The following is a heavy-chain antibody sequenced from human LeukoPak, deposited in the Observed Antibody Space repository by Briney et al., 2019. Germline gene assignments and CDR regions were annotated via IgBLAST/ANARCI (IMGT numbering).Heavy chain of an antibody. CDR2: IYHSGST. J-gene: IGHJ4*02. D-gene: IGHD3-22*01. Sequence: SGTLSLTCAVSGGSISSGGYSWSWIRQPPGKGLEWIGYIYHSGSTYYNPSLKSRVTISVDRSKNQFSLKLSSVTAADTAVYYCARVRRGVINYWGQGTLVTVSS. CDR1: GGSISSGGYS. CDR3: ARVRRGVINY. V-gene: IGHV4-30-2*01.